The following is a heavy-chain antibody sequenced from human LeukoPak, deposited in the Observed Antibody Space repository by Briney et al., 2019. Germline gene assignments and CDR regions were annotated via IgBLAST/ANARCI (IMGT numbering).Heavy chain of an antibody. CDR2: ISGSGGST. D-gene: IGHD6-13*01. CDR1: GFTFSSYA. J-gene: IGHJ6*02. CDR3: AKGFSYSSSWYSVPYYYGMDV. Sequence: HPGGSLRLSCAASGFTFSSYAMSWVRQAPGKGLEWVSAISGSGGSTYYADSVKGRFTISRDNSKNTLYLQMNSLRAEDTAVYYCAKGFSYSSSWYSVPYYYGMDVWGQGTTVTVPS. V-gene: IGHV3-23*01.